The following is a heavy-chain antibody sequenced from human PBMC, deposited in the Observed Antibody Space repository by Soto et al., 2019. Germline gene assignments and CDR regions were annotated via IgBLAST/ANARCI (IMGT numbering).Heavy chain of an antibody. V-gene: IGHV3-64D*06. D-gene: IGHD3-22*01. CDR2: ISSNGGST. J-gene: IGHJ4*02. Sequence: PGGSLRLSCSASGFTFSSYAMHWVRQAPRKGLEYVSAISSNGGSTYYADSVKGRFTISRDNSKNTLYLQMSSLRAEDTAVYYCVKGNWDSSGYRPPFDYWGQGTLVTVSS. CDR3: VKGNWDSSGYRPPFDY. CDR1: GFTFSSYA.